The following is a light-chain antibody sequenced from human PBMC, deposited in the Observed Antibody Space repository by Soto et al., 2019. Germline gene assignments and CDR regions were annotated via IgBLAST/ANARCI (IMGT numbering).Light chain of an antibody. J-gene: IGLJ1*01. CDR3: LIYDGGAYV. CDR2: NTR. Sequence: QTVVTQEPSLTVSPGGPVTLTCASSTGAVTSGYYPNWFQQKPGQAPRALIYNTRNKHSWTPARFSGSLLGGKAALTLSGAQPEDEAEYYCLIYDGGAYVFGTGTKVTVL. V-gene: IGLV7-43*01. CDR1: TGAVTSGYY.